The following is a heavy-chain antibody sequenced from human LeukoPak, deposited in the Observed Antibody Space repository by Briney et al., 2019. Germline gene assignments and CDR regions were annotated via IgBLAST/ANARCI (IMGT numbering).Heavy chain of an antibody. CDR2: IYSGGSI. J-gene: IGHJ6*04. V-gene: IGHV3-53*05. D-gene: IGHD6-13*01. Sequence: GGSLRLSCAASGFTVSNNYMSWVRQAPGKGLEWVSLIYSGGSIYYADSVKGRFTISRDNSKNTLYLQMNSLTAEDTAVYYCAREDSSSWYYYGMDVWGKGTTVTVSS. CDR3: AREDSSSWYYYGMDV. CDR1: GFTVSNNY.